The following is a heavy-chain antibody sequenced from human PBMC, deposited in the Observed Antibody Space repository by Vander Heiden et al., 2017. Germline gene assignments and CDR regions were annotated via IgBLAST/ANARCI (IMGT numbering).Heavy chain of an antibody. V-gene: IGHV3-64*01. CDR2: ISGDGGST. CDR3: ARVGSSGPFDY. CDR1: GFTFSHYA. J-gene: IGHJ4*02. D-gene: IGHD6-19*01. Sequence: EVQLVESGGGLVQPGGSLRLSCAASGFTFSHYAMYWIRQTPGKGLEYVAAISGDGGSTYYANSVKGRFTLSRDNSKNTVYLQMGSLRPDDTAVYYCARVGSSGPFDYWGQGTLVTVSS.